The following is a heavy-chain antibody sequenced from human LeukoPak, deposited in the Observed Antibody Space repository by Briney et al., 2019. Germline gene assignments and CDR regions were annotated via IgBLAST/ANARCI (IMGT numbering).Heavy chain of an antibody. D-gene: IGHD3-22*01. J-gene: IGHJ4*02. Sequence: GGSLRLSRAVSGITLSNYGMSWVRQAPGKGLEWVAGISGSGGSTNYAASVKGRFTISRDNPKNTLYLQMNSLRAEDTAVYFCAKRGVVIRVILVGFHKEAYYFDSWGQGALVTVSS. V-gene: IGHV3-23*01. CDR1: GITLSNYG. CDR2: ISGSGGST. CDR3: AKRGVVIRVILVGFHKEAYYFDS.